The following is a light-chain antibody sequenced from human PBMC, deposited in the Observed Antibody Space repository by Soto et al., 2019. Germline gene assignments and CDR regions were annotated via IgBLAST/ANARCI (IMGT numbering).Light chain of an antibody. V-gene: IGLV2-11*01. CDR1: SSDVGGYNY. CDR3: CSYAVTVV. Sequence: QSALTQPRSVSGSPGQSVTISCTGTSSDVGGYNYVSWYQQHPGKAPKLMIYDVSKRPSGVPDRFSGSKSGNTASLTISGLQAEDEADYYCCSYAVTVVFGGGTQLTVL. J-gene: IGLJ2*01. CDR2: DVS.